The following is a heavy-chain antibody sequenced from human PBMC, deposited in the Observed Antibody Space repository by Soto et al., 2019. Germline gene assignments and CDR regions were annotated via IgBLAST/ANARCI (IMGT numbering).Heavy chain of an antibody. CDR1: GDSVSSNTAS. CDR3: AKGDNLGPKTGYAFDP. J-gene: IGHJ5*02. D-gene: IGHD5-12*01. V-gene: IGHV6-1*01. CDR2: TYFRSKWYN. Sequence: TSETLSLTCVISGDSVSSNTASWNWIRQSPSRGLEWLGRTYFRSKWYNDYAVSVKSRIIINPDTSNNQFSLQLNSVTPEDTAVYFCAKGDNLGPKTGYAFDPWGQGIMVTVS.